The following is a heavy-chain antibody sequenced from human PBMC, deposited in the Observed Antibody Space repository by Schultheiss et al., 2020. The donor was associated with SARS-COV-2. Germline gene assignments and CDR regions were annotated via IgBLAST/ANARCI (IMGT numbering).Heavy chain of an antibody. CDR2: TYSRSKWYN. CDR1: GDSVSRNSAA. D-gene: IGHD2-8*01. Sequence: SQTLSLTCAISGDSVSRNSAAWIWIRQSPSRGLEWLGRTYSRSKWYNDYAVSVKSRITINPDTSKNQFSLQLNSVTPEDTAVYYCARADRYCTNGVCYWSGYYFDYWGQGTRVTVS. J-gene: IGHJ4*02. V-gene: IGHV6-1*01. CDR3: ARADRYCTNGVCYWSGYYFDY.